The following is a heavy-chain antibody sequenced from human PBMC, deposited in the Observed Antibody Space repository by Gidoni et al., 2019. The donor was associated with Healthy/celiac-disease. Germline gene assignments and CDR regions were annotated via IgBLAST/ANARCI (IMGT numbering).Heavy chain of an antibody. D-gene: IGHD6-19*01. CDR1: GFTFSSYS. CDR3: AREDLEQWLDYYYGMDV. V-gene: IGHV3-21*01. Sequence: EVQLVESGGGLVKPGGSLRLSCAASGFTFSSYSMNWVRQAPGKGLEWVSSISSSSSYIYYADSVKGRFTISRDNAKNSLYLQMNSLRAEDTAVYYCAREDLEQWLDYYYGMDVWGQGTTVTVSS. J-gene: IGHJ6*02. CDR2: ISSSSSYI.